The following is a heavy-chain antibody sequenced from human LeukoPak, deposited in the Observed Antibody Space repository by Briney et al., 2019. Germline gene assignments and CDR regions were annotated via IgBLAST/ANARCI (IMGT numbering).Heavy chain of an antibody. CDR1: GGSFSGYY. CDR2: INHSGST. J-gene: IGHJ4*02. D-gene: IGHD4-17*01. Sequence: SETLSLTCAVYGGSFSGYYWSWIRQPPGKGLEWIGEINHSGSTNYNPSLKSRVTISVDTSKNQFSLKLSSVTAADTAVYYCARGPYGSDYWGQGTLVTVSS. CDR3: ARGPYGSDY. V-gene: IGHV4-34*01.